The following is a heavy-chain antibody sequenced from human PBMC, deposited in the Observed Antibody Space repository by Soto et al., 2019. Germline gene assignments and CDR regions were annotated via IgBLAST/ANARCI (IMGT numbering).Heavy chain of an antibody. CDR3: ARGLILWFGELSQRGSYYCHGDV. CDR2: INDSGNI. D-gene: IGHD3-10*01. Sequence: QVQLQQWGAGLLKPSETLSLTCAVYGGSFSGYQWSWIRQTPGKGLEWIGEINDSGNINYNPSHTRRATILIDPPTKQISKKVSSVTAADTAVYYCARGLILWFGELSQRGSYYCHGDVWGKGTTVTVSS. V-gene: IGHV4-34*01. CDR1: GGSFSGYQ. J-gene: IGHJ6*03.